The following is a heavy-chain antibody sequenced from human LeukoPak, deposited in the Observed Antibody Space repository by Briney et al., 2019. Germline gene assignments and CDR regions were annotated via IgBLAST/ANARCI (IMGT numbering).Heavy chain of an antibody. CDR3: ARAPTATTDSSGYYVWFGP. J-gene: IGHJ5*02. Sequence: SETLSLTCAVYGGSFSGYYWSWIRQPPGKGLEWIGEINHSGSTNYNPSLKSRVTISVDTSKNQFSLKLSSVTAADTAVYYCARAPTATTDSSGYYVWFGPWGQGTLVTVSS. D-gene: IGHD3-22*01. V-gene: IGHV4-34*01. CDR2: INHSGST. CDR1: GGSFSGYY.